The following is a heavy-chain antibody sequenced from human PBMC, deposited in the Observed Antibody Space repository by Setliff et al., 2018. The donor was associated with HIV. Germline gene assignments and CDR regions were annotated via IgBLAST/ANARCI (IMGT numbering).Heavy chain of an antibody. V-gene: IGHV4-38-2*01. CDR1: GYSISSGYY. CDR2: IYHSGST. CDR3: ASGHAGATFYYGMDV. D-gene: IGHD6-25*01. J-gene: IGHJ6*02. Sequence: TLSLTCAVSGYSISSGYYWGWIRQPPGKGLEWIGSIYHSGSTYYNPSLKSRVTISVDTSKNQFSLKLSSVTAADTAVYYCASGHAGATFYYGMDVWGQGTTVTVSS.